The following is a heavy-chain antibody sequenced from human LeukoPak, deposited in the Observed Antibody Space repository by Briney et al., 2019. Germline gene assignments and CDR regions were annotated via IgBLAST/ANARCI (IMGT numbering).Heavy chain of an antibody. CDR2: IYYSGST. J-gene: IGHJ4*02. V-gene: IGHV4-30-4*01. CDR1: GGSISSGDYY. CDR3: ARAYYYDSSGYYLGLDY. Sequence: PSETLSLTCTVSGGSISSGDYYWSWIRQPPGKGLEWIGYIYYSGSTYYNPSLKSRVTISVDTSKNQFSLKLSSVTAADTAVYYCARAYYYDSSGYYLGLDYWGQGTLVTVSS. D-gene: IGHD3-22*01.